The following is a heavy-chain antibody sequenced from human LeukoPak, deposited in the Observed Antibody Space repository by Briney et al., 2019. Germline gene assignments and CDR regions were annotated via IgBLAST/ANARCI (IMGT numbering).Heavy chain of an antibody. J-gene: IGHJ4*02. V-gene: IGHV3-21*04. CDR1: GFTFSSYS. CDR2: ISSSSSYI. Sequence: PGGSLRLSCAASGFTFSSYSMNWVRQAPGKGLEWVSSISSSSSYIYYADSVKGRFTISRDNAKNSLYLQMNSLRAEDTAVYYCARSRRRYDILTGYYTPDYWGQGTLVTVSS. CDR3: ARSRRRYDILTGYYTPDY. D-gene: IGHD3-9*01.